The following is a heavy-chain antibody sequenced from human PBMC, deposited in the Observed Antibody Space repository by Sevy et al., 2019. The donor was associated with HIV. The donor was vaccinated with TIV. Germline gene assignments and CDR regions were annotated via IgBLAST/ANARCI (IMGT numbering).Heavy chain of an antibody. CDR2: ISVYNGKT. Sequence: ASLKVSCKASGYTFTSFGISWVRQAPGQGLEWVGWISVYNGKTNYAQKLQGRVTMTTDTSTSTAYMELKSLRSDDTAVYYCARRGAFDFDTSGFLSPWGQGTLVTVSS. CDR1: GYTFTSFG. J-gene: IGHJ5*02. CDR3: ARRGAFDFDTSGFLSP. D-gene: IGHD3-22*01. V-gene: IGHV1-18*01.